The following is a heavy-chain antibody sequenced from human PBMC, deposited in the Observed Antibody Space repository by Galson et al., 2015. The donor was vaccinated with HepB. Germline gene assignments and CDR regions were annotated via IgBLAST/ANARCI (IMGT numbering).Heavy chain of an antibody. D-gene: IGHD1-26*01. Sequence: SLRLSCAGSGFAFGDFGVSWVRQAPGKGLEWISFIGSNNYGVLRQYATSVKGRFTISRDDSKSIVYLQMNSLKTEDTAIYYCIKSYSGNYHRPDYWGQGTLATVSS. CDR3: IKSYSGNYHRPDY. CDR2: IGSNNYGVLR. V-gene: IGHV3-49*04. J-gene: IGHJ4*02. CDR1: GFAFGDFG.